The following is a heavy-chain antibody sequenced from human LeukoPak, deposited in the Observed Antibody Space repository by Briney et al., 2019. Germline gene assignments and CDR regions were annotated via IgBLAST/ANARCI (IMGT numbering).Heavy chain of an antibody. Sequence: PGGSLRLSCAASGFKFSDYALHWVRQAPGKGLEWVAIISYDGSTKFYADSVKGRFTISRDNSKNTVDVQMNRLRGEDTALYYCAKDSSGSPFGWFDPWGQGTLVTVSS. CDR1: GFKFSDYA. CDR3: AKDSSGSPFGWFDP. CDR2: ISYDGSTK. D-gene: IGHD6-19*01. V-gene: IGHV3-30-3*01. J-gene: IGHJ5*02.